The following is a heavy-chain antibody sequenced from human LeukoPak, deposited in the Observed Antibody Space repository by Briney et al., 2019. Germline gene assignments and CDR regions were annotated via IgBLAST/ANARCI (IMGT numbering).Heavy chain of an antibody. V-gene: IGHV3-7*01. CDR3: ARNARDPHY. J-gene: IGHJ4*02. CDR2: IKQDGSEK. Sequence: GGSLRLSCEASGFTFSSYWMSWVRQAPGKGLEWVANIKQDGSEKYYVDSVKGRFTISRDNAKNSLYLQMNSMRAEDTAVYYCARNARDPHYWGQGTLVTVSS. D-gene: IGHD2-21*02. CDR1: GFTFSSYW.